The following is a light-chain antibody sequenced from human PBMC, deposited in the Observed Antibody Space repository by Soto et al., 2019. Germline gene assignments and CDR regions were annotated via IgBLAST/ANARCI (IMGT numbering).Light chain of an antibody. V-gene: IGLV2-14*03. CDR1: SSDVGGYNY. J-gene: IGLJ2*01. CDR3: SSYTSSSTYVV. CDR2: DVI. Sequence: QSALTQPASVSGSPGQSITISCTGTSSDVGGYNYVSWYQQHPGKAPKLMIYDVINRPSGVSNRFSGSKSGNSASLTISGLQAEDEADYYCSSYTSSSTYVVVGGGTKLTVL.